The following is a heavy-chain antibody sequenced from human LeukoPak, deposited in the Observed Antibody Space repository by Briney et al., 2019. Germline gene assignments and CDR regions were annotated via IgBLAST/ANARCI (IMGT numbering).Heavy chain of an antibody. Sequence: SETLSLTCTVSGGSISSSSYYWGWIRQPPGKGLEWIGSIYYSGSTYYNPSLKSRVTISVDTSKNQFSLKLSSVTAADTAVYYCARYVSYDSSGYFPKYYFDYWGQGTLVTVSS. CDR1: GGSISSSSYY. J-gene: IGHJ4*02. CDR2: IYYSGST. CDR3: ARYVSYDSSGYFPKYYFDY. V-gene: IGHV4-39*07. D-gene: IGHD3-22*01.